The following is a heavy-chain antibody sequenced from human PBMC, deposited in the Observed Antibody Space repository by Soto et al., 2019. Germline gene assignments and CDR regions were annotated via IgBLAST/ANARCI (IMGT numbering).Heavy chain of an antibody. D-gene: IGHD3-9*01. V-gene: IGHV3-11*01. CDR1: GFNFSDYY. J-gene: IGHJ4*02. CDR3: ARENVLRYFDWLPETPASFDY. CDR2: ISSSGSTI. Sequence: GGSLRLSCAASGFNFSDYYMSWIRQDPGKGLEWVSYISSSGSTIYYADSVKGRFTISRDNAKNSLYLQMNSLRAEDTAVYYCARENVLRYFDWLPETPASFDYWGQGTLVTVSS.